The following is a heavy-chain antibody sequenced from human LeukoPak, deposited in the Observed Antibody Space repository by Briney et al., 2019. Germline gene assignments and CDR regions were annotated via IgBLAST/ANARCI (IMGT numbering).Heavy chain of an antibody. D-gene: IGHD2-2*01. V-gene: IGHV4-30-4*01. CDR1: GGSISSGDYY. Sequence: SSETLSLTCTVSGGSISSGDYYWSWIRQPPGKGLEWIGYIYYSGSTYYNPSLKSRVTISVDTSKNQFSLKLSSVTAADTAVYYCARGGSTPRSVGNFDYWGQGTLVTVSS. CDR3: ARGGSTPRSVGNFDY. CDR2: IYYSGST. J-gene: IGHJ4*02.